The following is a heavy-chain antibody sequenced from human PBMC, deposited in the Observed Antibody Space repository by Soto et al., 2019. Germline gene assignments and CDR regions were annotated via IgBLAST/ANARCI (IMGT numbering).Heavy chain of an antibody. Sequence: EVQLVESGGGLVKPWGSLRLSCEASGFTFRSYSMNWVRQAPGKGLEWVSSISTTSSYIYYGDSVKGRFTISRDNAKNSLFLQMNSLRAEDTAIYYCAREGDDYGDYKRAFDIWGQGTTVTVSS. V-gene: IGHV3-21*01. J-gene: IGHJ3*02. D-gene: IGHD4-17*01. CDR3: AREGDDYGDYKRAFDI. CDR1: GFTFRSYS. CDR2: ISTTSSYI.